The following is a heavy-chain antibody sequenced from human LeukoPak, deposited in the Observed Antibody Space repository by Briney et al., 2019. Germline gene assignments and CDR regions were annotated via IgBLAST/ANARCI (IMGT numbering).Heavy chain of an antibody. CDR3: TSRDYGDYVSAFDI. CDR2: IYTSGST. V-gene: IGHV4-61*02. J-gene: IGHJ3*02. D-gene: IGHD4-17*01. CDR1: GGSISSGSYY. Sequence: SQTLSLTCTVSGGSISSGSYYWSWIRQPAGKGLEWIGRIYTSGSTNYNPSLKSRVTISVDTSKNQFSLKLSSVTAADTAVYYCTSRDYGDYVSAFDIWGQGTMVTVSS.